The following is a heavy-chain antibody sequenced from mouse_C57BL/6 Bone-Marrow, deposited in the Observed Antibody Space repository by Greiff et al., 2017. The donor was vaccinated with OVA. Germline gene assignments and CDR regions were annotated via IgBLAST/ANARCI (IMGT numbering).Heavy chain of an antibody. CDR1: GYTFTSYW. V-gene: IGHV1-53*01. CDR2: INPSNGGT. D-gene: IGHD1-1*01. Sequence: QVHVKQPGTELVKPGASVKLSCKASGYTFTSYWMHWVKQRPGQGLEWIGNINPSNGGTNYNEKFKSKATLTVDKSSSTAYMQLSSLTSEDSAVYYCVHYYGSRTQIGYWGQGTTLTVSS. CDR3: VHYYGSRTQIGY. J-gene: IGHJ2*01.